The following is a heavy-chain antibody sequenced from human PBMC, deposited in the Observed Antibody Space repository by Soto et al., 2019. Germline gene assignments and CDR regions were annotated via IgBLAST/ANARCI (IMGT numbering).Heavy chain of an antibody. CDR3: ARHSPDFDWLSQFDY. CDR2: IFYFGST. J-gene: IGHJ4*02. D-gene: IGHD3-9*01. Sequence: SVPMSLTCPVAGGNISSYCWSWIRKNPGKGLEWIGYIFYFGSTNYNPSLKSRVTLSIDTSKNQLSLKLSSVTAADTAVYYCARHSPDFDWLSQFDYWGQGTLVTVSS. V-gene: IGHV4-59*08. CDR1: GGNISSYC.